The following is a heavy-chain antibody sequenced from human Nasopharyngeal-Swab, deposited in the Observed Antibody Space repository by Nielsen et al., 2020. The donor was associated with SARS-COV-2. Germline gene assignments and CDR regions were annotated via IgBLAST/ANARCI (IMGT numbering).Heavy chain of an antibody. V-gene: IGHV3-9*01. J-gene: IGHJ4*02. CDR3: AKDIGPDYYGSGSYLDY. Sequence: VRQAPGKGLEWVSGISWNSGSIGYADSVKGRFTIFRDNAKNSLYLQMNSLRAEDTALYYCAKDIGPDYYGSGSYLDYWGQGTLVTVSS. CDR2: ISWNSGSI. D-gene: IGHD3-10*01.